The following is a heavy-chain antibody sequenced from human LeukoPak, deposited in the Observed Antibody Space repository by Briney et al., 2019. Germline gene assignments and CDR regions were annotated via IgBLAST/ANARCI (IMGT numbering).Heavy chain of an antibody. CDR1: GGSITSGGYF. CDR2: ISYSGNT. D-gene: IGHD3-10*01. J-gene: IGHJ4*02. V-gene: IGHV4-31*03. Sequence: SETLSLTCTVSGGSITSGGYFWRWIRQHPGKGLEWIGYISYSGNTYYNPSLKSRLTISVDTSKNQSSLKLSSVTAADTAVYYCARSFGESYFDYWGQGILVTVSS. CDR3: ARSFGESYFDY.